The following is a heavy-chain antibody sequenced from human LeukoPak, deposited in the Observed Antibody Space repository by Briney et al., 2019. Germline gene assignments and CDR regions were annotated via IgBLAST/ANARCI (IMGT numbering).Heavy chain of an antibody. V-gene: IGHV3-23*01. CDR1: GFTFSNYG. CDR2: ISGSGGST. CDR3: AKDRHDIVVVPAAILGY. J-gene: IGHJ4*02. D-gene: IGHD2-2*01. Sequence: GGSLRLSCAASGFTFSNYGMSWVRQAPGKGLEWVSSISGSGGSTYYADSVKGRFTISRDNSKNTLYLQMNSLRAEDTAVYYCAKDRHDIVVVPAAILGYWGQGTLVTVSS.